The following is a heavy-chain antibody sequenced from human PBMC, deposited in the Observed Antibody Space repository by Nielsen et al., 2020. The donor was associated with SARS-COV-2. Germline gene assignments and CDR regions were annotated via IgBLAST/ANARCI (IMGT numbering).Heavy chain of an antibody. J-gene: IGHJ6*02. CDR2: INPNSGAT. Sequence: ASVKVSCKASGYTFTGSYVHWVRQAPGQGLEWMGRINPNSGATNYAQKFQGRVTMTRDASISTVYMELTSDDTAVYYCARARATIFGLVMSNGMDVWGQGTTVAVSS. V-gene: IGHV1-2*06. D-gene: IGHD3/OR15-3a*01. CDR3: ARARATIFGLVMSNGMDV. CDR1: GYTFTGSY.